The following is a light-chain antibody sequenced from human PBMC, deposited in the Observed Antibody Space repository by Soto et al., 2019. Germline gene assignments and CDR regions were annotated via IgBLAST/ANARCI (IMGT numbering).Light chain of an antibody. CDR3: QQYGSSGT. Sequence: EIVLTQSPGTRSLSRGGIATRSCRAIQIGRSDYVAWYQQKPGPTPSLLIHGASNRATGTPDRFSGSGSATDFTLTISRLEPEDFAVYYCQQYGSSGTFGQGTKVDIK. J-gene: IGKJ1*01. CDR2: GAS. CDR1: QIGRSDY. V-gene: IGKV3-20*01.